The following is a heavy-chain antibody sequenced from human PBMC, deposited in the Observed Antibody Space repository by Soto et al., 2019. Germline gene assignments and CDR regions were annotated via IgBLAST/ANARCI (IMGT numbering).Heavy chain of an antibody. Sequence: SETLSLTCTVSGGSISSGGYYWSWIRQHPGKGLEWIGYIYYSGSTYYNPSLKSRVTISVDTSKNQFSLKLSSVTAADTAVYYCARGPYYYGSGSYYNTNWFDPWGQGTLVTVSS. CDR3: ARGPYYYGSGSYYNTNWFDP. D-gene: IGHD3-10*01. CDR1: GGSISSGGYY. J-gene: IGHJ5*02. CDR2: IYYSGST. V-gene: IGHV4-31*03.